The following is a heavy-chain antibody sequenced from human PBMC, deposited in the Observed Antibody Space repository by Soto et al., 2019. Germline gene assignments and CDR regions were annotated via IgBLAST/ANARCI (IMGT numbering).Heavy chain of an antibody. J-gene: IGHJ4*02. Sequence: GGSLRLSCAASVFTFSTYAIHWVRQAPGKGLEWVALVSYDGNDKYYADSVKGRFTISRDNSKNTLYLQMNSLRAEDSAVFYCARGPNYYDSSASFDYWGQGTLVTVSS. CDR1: VFTFSTYA. CDR2: VSYDGNDK. CDR3: ARGPNYYDSSASFDY. V-gene: IGHV3-30-3*01. D-gene: IGHD3-22*01.